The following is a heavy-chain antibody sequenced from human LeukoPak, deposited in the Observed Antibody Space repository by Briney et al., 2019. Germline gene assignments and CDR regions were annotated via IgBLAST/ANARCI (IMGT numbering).Heavy chain of an antibody. V-gene: IGHV4-59*01. J-gene: IGHJ6*02. CDR1: GGSISSYY. Sequence: PSETLSLTRTVSGGSISSYYWSWIRQPPGKGLEWIGYIYYSGSTNYNPSLKSRVTISVDTSKNQFSLKLSSVTAADTAVYYCARGAILTGWESYYYGMDVWGQGTTVTVSS. CDR3: ARGAILTGWESYYYGMDV. CDR2: IYYSGST. D-gene: IGHD3-9*01.